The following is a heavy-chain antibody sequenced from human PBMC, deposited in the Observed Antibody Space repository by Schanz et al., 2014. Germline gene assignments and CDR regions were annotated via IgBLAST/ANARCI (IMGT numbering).Heavy chain of an antibody. V-gene: IGHV3-21*01. Sequence: DVQLLESGGGLVQPGGSLRLSCAASAFALNNYDMTWVRQAPGKGLEWVSSISTSSGYIYYTDSLKGRFTISRDNAKNSLYLQMNSLRAEDTAMYYCARVLRGVLPATLGDAFDIWGQGTMVTISS. J-gene: IGHJ3*02. CDR3: ARVLRGVLPATLGDAFDI. CDR2: ISTSSGYI. D-gene: IGHD2-15*01. CDR1: AFALNNYD.